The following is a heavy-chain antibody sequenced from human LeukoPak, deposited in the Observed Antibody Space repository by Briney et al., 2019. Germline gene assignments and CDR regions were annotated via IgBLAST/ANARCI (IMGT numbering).Heavy chain of an antibody. V-gene: IGHV4-61*02. J-gene: IGHJ4*02. D-gene: IGHD5-18*01. CDR3: AAYSDGYFGYFDY. CDR2: IYTSGST. Sequence: SETLSLTCTVSGGSISSGSYYWSWIRQPAGKGLEWIGRIYTSGSTNYNPSLKSRVTISVDTSKNQFSLKLSSVTAADTAVYYCAAYSDGYFGYFDYWGQGTLVTVSS. CDR1: GGSISSGSYY.